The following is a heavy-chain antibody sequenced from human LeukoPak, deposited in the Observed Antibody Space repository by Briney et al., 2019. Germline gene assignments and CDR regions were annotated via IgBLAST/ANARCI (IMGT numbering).Heavy chain of an antibody. CDR2: IYSGGST. V-gene: IGHV3-53*01. Sequence: GGSLRLSCAASGFTVSSNYMSWVRQAPGKGLERVSVIYSGGSTYYADSVKGRFTISRDNSKNTLYLQMNSLRAEDTAVYYCARGESDYYGMDVWGKGTTVTVSS. CDR3: ARGESDYYGMDV. CDR1: GFTVSSNY. J-gene: IGHJ6*04.